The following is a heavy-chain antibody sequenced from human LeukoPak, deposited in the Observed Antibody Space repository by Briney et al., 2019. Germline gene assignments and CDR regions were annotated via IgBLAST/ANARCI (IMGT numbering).Heavy chain of an antibody. V-gene: IGHV4-59*05. D-gene: IGHD2-2*01. Sequence: SETLSLTCTVSGPSIRSYFWSWIRQPAGKGLEWIGRVFSSGSTYYNPSLKSRVTISVDTSKNQFSLKLSSVTAADTAVYYCARRLRYCSSTSCYHRLGAFDIWGQGTMVTVSS. J-gene: IGHJ3*02. CDR3: ARRLRYCSSTSCYHRLGAFDI. CDR1: GPSIRSYF. CDR2: VFSSGST.